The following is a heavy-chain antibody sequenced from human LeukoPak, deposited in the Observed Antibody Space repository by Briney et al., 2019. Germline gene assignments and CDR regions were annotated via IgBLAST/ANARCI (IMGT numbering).Heavy chain of an antibody. Sequence: GGSLRLSCAASGSTFSSYAMSWVRQAPGKGLEWVSAISGSGGSTYYADSVKGRFTISRDNSKNTLYLQMNSLRAEDTAVYYCAKDRVGATTGYFDYWGQGTLVTVSS. CDR1: GSTFSSYA. CDR2: ISGSGGST. CDR3: AKDRVGATTGYFDY. V-gene: IGHV3-23*01. J-gene: IGHJ4*02. D-gene: IGHD1-26*01.